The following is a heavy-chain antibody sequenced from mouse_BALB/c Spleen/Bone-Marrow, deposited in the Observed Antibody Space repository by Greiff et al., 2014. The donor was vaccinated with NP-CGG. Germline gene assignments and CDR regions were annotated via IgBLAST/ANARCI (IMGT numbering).Heavy chain of an antibody. CDR2: ILPGSGST. Sequence: QVQLQQPGAELMKPGASVKISCKATGYTFSSYWIEWVKQRPGHGLEWIGEILPGSGSTNYNERFKGKATFTADTSSNTAYMQLSSLTSEDSAVYYCARAYYVNYDAMDYWGQGTSVTVSS. J-gene: IGHJ4*01. CDR1: GYTFSSYW. V-gene: IGHV1-9*01. D-gene: IGHD2-10*01. CDR3: ARAYYVNYDAMDY.